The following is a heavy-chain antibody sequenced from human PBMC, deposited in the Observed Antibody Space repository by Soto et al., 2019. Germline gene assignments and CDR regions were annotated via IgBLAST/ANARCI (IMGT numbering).Heavy chain of an antibody. CDR1: GGTFSSYA. CDR3: ARHVRLREPRFDY. V-gene: IGHV1-69*13. Sequence: SVKVSCKASGGTFSSYAISWVRQAPGQGLEWMGGIIPIFGTANYAQRFQGRVTITADESTSTAYMELSSLRSEDTAVYYCARHVRLREPRFDYWGQGTLVTVSS. J-gene: IGHJ4*02. CDR2: IIPIFGTA. D-gene: IGHD4-17*01.